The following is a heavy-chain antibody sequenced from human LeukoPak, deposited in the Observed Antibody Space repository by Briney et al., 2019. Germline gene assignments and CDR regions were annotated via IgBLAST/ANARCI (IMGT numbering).Heavy chain of an antibody. CDR1: GFTFSSYG. J-gene: IGHJ4*02. Sequence: PGGSPRLSCAASGFTFSSYGMHWVRQAPGKGLEWVVVIWYDGSNRYYADSVKGRFTISRGNSKNTLYLQMNSLRAEDTAVYYCARDRGSYWDGGNDYWGQGTLVTVSS. V-gene: IGHV3-33*01. CDR2: IWYDGSNR. CDR3: ARDRGSYWDGGNDY. D-gene: IGHD1-26*01.